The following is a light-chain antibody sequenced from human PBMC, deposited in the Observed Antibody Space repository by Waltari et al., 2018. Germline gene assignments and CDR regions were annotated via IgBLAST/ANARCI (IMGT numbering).Light chain of an antibody. J-gene: IGKJ4*01. Sequence: DIVMSQSPDSLAVSLGERATLKCKSSQSVFSDSNNNNYLAWYQKKTGQTPTLLFYWSSTRESGVPERFSGSGSGTDFSPTISSLQAEDVAVYYCQQYYNIPLTFGGGTKLEIK. CDR1: QSVFSDSNNNNY. V-gene: IGKV4-1*01. CDR2: WSS. CDR3: QQYYNIPLT.